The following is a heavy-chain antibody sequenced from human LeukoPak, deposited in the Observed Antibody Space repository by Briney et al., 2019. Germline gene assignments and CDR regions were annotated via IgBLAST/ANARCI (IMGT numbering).Heavy chain of an antibody. CDR2: INPDGSSA. V-gene: IGHV3-74*01. CDR1: GFTFSTYW. Sequence: GGSLGLSCAASGFTFSTYWMHWVRQAPGKGLVWASRINPDGSSATYADSVKGRFTISRDNAKNTLYLQMNSLRAEDTAVYYCARVMYYYASGSLVVYYFDSWGQGNLVTVSS. CDR3: ARVMYYYASGSLVVYYFDS. D-gene: IGHD3-10*01. J-gene: IGHJ4*02.